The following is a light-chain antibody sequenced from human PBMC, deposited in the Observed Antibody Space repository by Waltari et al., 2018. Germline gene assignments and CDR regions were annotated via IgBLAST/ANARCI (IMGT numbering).Light chain of an antibody. CDR1: QSISSRF. V-gene: IGKV3-20*01. J-gene: IGKJ4*01. Sequence: EIVLTQSPGTLSLSPGERATLSCRASQSISSRFLAWYQQKPGQTPRLLIYGASTRATDISDRFSGSWSGTDFTLTISSLEPEDFAVYYCQQYDTSSPLTFGGGTKVEI. CDR2: GAS. CDR3: QQYDTSSPLT.